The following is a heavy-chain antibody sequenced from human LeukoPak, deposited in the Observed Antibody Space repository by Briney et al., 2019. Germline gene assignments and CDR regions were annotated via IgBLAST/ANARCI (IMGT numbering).Heavy chain of an antibody. CDR3: ARPAGIYDILTGYFPYYGMDV. CDR1: GGSISSSSYY. CDR2: IYYSGST. V-gene: IGHV4-39*01. D-gene: IGHD3-9*01. Sequence: SETLSLTCTVSGGSISSSSYYWGWIRQPPGKGLEWIGSIYYSGSTYYNPSLKSRVTISVDTSKNQFSLKLSPVTAADTAVYYCARPAGIYDILTGYFPYYGMDVWGQGTTVTVSS. J-gene: IGHJ6*02.